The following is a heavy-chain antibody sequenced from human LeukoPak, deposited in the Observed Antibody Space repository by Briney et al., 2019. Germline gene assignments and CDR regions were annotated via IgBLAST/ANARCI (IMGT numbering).Heavy chain of an antibody. CDR1: GFTFSSYG. CDR3: AKDRRSSGWYFDY. J-gene: IGHJ4*02. V-gene: IGHV3-30*18. Sequence: GGSLRLSCAASGFTFSSYGMHWVRQAPGKGLEWVAVISYDGSNKYYADSVNGRFTISRDNSKNTLYLQMNSLRAEDTAVYYCAKDRRSSGWYFDYWGQGTLVTVSS. D-gene: IGHD6-19*01. CDR2: ISYDGSNK.